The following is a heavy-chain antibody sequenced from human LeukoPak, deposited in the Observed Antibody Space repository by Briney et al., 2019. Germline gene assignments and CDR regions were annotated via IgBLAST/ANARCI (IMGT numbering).Heavy chain of an antibody. D-gene: IGHD6-13*01. CDR2: ISSSSSTI. J-gene: IGHJ6*02. V-gene: IGHV3-48*01. CDR1: GFTFSSYS. Sequence: GGSLRLSCAASGFTFSSYSMNWVRQAPGKGLEWVSYISSSSSTIYYADSVKGRFTISRDNSKNTLYLQMNSLRAEDTAVYYCARERVPEQQPKPGVFYYYYGMDVWGQGTTVTVSS. CDR3: ARERVPEQQPKPGVFYYYYGMDV.